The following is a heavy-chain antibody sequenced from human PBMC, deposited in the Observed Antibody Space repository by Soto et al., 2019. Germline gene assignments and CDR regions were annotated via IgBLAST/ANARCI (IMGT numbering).Heavy chain of an antibody. CDR1: GFTFSTYS. D-gene: IGHD6-19*01. CDR2: ISSGSRNI. J-gene: IGHJ6*02. V-gene: IGHV3-48*01. Sequence: HPGGSLRLSCAASGFTFSTYSMNWVRQTPGKGLEWVSYISSGSRNIYYADSVKGRFTISRDNAKNSLYLQMNSLRAEDTAVYYCAKGKSSGGGWNYGMDVWGQGTTVTVSS. CDR3: AKGKSSGGGWNYGMDV.